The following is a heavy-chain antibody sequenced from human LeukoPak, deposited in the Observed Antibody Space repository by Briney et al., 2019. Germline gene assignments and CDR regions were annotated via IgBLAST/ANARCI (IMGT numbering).Heavy chain of an antibody. D-gene: IGHD4-17*01. CDR2: IWYDGSNK. J-gene: IGHJ6*04. V-gene: IGHV3-33*01. Sequence: PGGSLRLSCAASGFTFSSYGMHWVRQAPGKGLEWVAVIWYDGSNKYYADSVKGRFTISRDNSKNTLYLQVNSLRAEDTAVYYCASPGGDYVGVDYYGMDVWGKGTTVTVSS. CDR3: ASPGGDYVGVDYYGMDV. CDR1: GFTFSSYG.